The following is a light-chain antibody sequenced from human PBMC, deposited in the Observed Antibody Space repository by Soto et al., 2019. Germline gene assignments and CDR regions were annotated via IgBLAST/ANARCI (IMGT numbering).Light chain of an antibody. CDR1: QSVRSTY. CDR2: GVS. V-gene: IGKV3-20*01. CDR3: QQYGAYPLT. Sequence: EIVLTQSPGTLSLSPGERATLSCRASQSVRSTYLAWYQQKPGLAPRLLIFGVSNRATGIPDRFSVSGSGTDFTLTISRLEPEDFAVYYCQQYGAYPLTFGGGTRVEIK. J-gene: IGKJ4*01.